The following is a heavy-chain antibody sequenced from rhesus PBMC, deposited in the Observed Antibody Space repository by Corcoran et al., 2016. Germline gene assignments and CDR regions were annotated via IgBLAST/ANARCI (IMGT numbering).Heavy chain of an antibody. J-gene: IGHJ1*01. CDR1: GSTCTRSY. CDR2: ISPYNGNK. V-gene: IGHV1-180*01. CDR3: ATETSSAEYLEF. Sequence: QVQLVQSGAEIQQPGASVTLSCRASGSTCTRSYIHWVRPSPGQGLEWIGLISPYNGNKGNAQRFQGRVALHSDTSTGTGYMELSSLKSEDKAVYYWATETSSAEYLEFWGEGALVTVSS.